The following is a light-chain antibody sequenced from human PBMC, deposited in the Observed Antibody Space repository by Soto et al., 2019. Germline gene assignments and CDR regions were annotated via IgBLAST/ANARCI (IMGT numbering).Light chain of an antibody. Sequence: QSVLTQPASVSGSPGQSITTSCTGTSSDVGGYYYVSWYQHHPGKAPKLMIYQVSNRPSGVSNRFSGSKSGNTASLTISGLQAEDEADYYCSSYTSSNTFYVFGTGTKVTV. CDR2: QVS. CDR1: SSDVGGYYY. CDR3: SSYTSSNTFYV. J-gene: IGLJ1*01. V-gene: IGLV2-14*01.